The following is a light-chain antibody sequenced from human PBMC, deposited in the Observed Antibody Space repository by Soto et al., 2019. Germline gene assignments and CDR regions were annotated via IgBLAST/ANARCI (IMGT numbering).Light chain of an antibody. J-gene: IGKJ2*01. Sequence: EIVLTQSPGTLSLSPGERATLSCRASQSGSSSYLAWYQQKPGQAPRLLIYGSSSRATGIPDRFSGSGSGTDFTLTISRLEPEDFAVYYCQQYGSSPTYTFGQGTKLEIK. CDR1: QSGSSSY. CDR2: GSS. V-gene: IGKV3-20*01. CDR3: QQYGSSPTYT.